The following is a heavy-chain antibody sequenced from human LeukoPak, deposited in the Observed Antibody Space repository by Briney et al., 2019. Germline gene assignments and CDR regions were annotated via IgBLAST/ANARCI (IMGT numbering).Heavy chain of an antibody. CDR3: ARAGQPPG. Sequence: GASVKVSCKASGYTFTGSYIHWVRQAPGQGLEWMGRLSTNNGATNYAQNFQGSVAMTRDTSITTAYMELTRLTSDDTAVHYCARAGQPPGWGQGTVVSVSS. CDR1: GYTFTGSY. V-gene: IGHV1-2*06. J-gene: IGHJ4*02. CDR2: LSTNNGAT.